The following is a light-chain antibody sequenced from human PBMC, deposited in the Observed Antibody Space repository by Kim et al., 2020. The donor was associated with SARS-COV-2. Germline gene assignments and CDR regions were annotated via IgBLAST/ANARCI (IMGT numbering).Light chain of an antibody. V-gene: IGKV3-20*01. CDR2: DAS. J-gene: IGKJ5*01. CDR3: HLYGTSAIT. CDR1: QSVSSNS. Sequence: SPGERATLSGRASQSVSSNSLAWYQQKPGQAPRLLMYDASKRASGIPDRVSGSGSGADFTLTISRLEPEDFALYYCHLYGTSAITFGQGTRLEIK.